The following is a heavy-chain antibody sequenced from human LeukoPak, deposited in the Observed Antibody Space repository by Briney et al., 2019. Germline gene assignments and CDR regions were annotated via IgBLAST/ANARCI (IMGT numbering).Heavy chain of an antibody. CDR3: ARDFDTLTGYYWKSFDY. Sequence: GGPLRLSCAASGFTFSTYGMHWVRQAPGKGLEWMAVISYDGINKDYADSVKDRFTVSRDNSKNTLYLQMYSLRAEDTAVYFCARDFDTLTGYYWKSFDYWGQGTLVTVSS. D-gene: IGHD3-9*01. J-gene: IGHJ4*02. V-gene: IGHV3-30*03. CDR2: ISYDGINK. CDR1: GFTFSTYG.